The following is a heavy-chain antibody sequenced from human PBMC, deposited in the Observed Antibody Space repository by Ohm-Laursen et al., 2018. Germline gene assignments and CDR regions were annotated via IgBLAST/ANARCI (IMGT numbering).Heavy chain of an antibody. V-gene: IGHV3-7*01. Sequence: SLRLSCAASGFTFSTYWMNWFRQAPGKGLESVASINQDGSEKYFVDSVRGRFTIYRDNAKNSLYLRMNSLRAEDTAVYYCVRDRRGGSIELRAGGQGALVTVSS. D-gene: IGHD6-6*01. J-gene: IGHJ4*02. CDR3: VRDRRGGSIELRA. CDR1: GFTFSTYW. CDR2: INQDGSEK.